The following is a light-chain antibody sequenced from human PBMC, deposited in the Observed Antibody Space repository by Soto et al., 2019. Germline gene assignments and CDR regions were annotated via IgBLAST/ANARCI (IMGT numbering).Light chain of an antibody. CDR1: QSVSSN. J-gene: IGKJ2*01. CDR2: GAS. V-gene: IGKV3-15*01. CDR3: QHYNNWPPYT. Sequence: EIVMTQSPATLSVSPGERATLSCRASQSVSSNLAWYQQKPGQAPSLLIYGASTRATGIPARFSGSGSGTEFTLTISSLKSEDFAVYYCQHYNNWPPYTFGQGTKVDIK.